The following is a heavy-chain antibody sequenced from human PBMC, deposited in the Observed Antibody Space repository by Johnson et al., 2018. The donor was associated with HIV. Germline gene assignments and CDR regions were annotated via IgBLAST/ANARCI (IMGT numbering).Heavy chain of an antibody. V-gene: IGHV3-11*01. CDR3: ARVAAAAGRMTDAFDI. J-gene: IGHJ3*02. CDR1: GFTLSDYY. Sequence: QVQLVESGGTLVKPGGSLRLSCAASGFTLSDYYMTWIRQAPGKGLEWVSYISDSGSSIYYAESVKGRFTISRDNAKNSLYLQMNSLRAEDTALYYCARVAAAAGRMTDAFDIWGQGTMVSVSS. D-gene: IGHD6-13*01. CDR2: ISDSGSSI.